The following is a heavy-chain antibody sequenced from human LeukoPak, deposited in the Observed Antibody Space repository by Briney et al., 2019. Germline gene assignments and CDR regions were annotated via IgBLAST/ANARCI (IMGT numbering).Heavy chain of an antibody. V-gene: IGHV4-59*01. Sequence: SETLSLTCTVSGDSISSYYWSWIRQPPGKGLEWIGYIYHSGSTDYNPSLKSRVTISLDTSKSQLSLKLSSVTAADTAAYYCARALLGFGDVTYCYYGMDVWGQGTTVTVSS. CDR3: ARALLGFGDVTYCYYGMDV. D-gene: IGHD3-10*01. J-gene: IGHJ6*02. CDR2: IYHSGST. CDR1: GDSISSYY.